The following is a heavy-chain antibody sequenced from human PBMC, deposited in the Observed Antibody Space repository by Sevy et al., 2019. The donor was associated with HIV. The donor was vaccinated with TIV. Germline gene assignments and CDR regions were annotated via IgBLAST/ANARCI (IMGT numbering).Heavy chain of an antibody. CDR1: GFTFSSYA. D-gene: IGHD3-16*01. J-gene: IGHJ4*02. CDR3: HVWGELTTVDY. CDR2: ISSNGGST. Sequence: GGSLRLSCSASGFTFSSYAMHWVRQAPGKGLEYVSAISSNGGSTYYADSVKGRFTISRVNSKNTLYLQMSSLRAEDTAVYYCHVWGELTTVDYWGQGTLVTVSS. V-gene: IGHV3-64D*06.